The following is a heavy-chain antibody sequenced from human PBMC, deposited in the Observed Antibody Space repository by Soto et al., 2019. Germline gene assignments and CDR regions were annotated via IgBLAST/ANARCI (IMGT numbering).Heavy chain of an antibody. CDR3: AKLCIAAAGPRDY. CDR2: ISYDGSNK. V-gene: IGHV3-30*18. CDR1: GFTFSSYG. J-gene: IGHJ4*02. Sequence: PGGSLRLSCAASGFTFSSYGMHWVRQAPGKGLEWVAVISYDGSNKYYADSVKGRFTISRDNSKNTLYLQMNSLRAEDTAVYYCAKLCIAAAGPRDYWGQGTLVTVSS. D-gene: IGHD6-13*01.